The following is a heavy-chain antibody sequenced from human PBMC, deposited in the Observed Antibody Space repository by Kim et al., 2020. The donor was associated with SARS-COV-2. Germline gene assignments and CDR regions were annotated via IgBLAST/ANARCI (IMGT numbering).Heavy chain of an antibody. V-gene: IGHV1-18*04. CDR2: ISAYNGNT. D-gene: IGHD3-9*01. Sequence: ASVKVSCKASGYTFTSYGISWVRQAPGQGLEWMGWISAYNGNTNYAQKLQGRVTMTTDTSTSTAYMELRSLRSDDTAVYYCARDLYYDILTGYSRQGYYYGMDVWGQGTTVTVSS. CDR1: GYTFTSYG. J-gene: IGHJ6*02. CDR3: ARDLYYDILTGYSRQGYYYGMDV.